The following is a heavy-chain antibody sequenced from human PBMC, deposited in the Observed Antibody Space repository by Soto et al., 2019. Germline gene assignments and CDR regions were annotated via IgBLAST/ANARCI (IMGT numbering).Heavy chain of an antibody. CDR1: GFSVNSKY. CDR3: TRDDVNCNGVRCYGVPRDV. V-gene: IGHV3-66*01. CDR2: IQSGGST. J-gene: IGHJ6*04. D-gene: IGHD2-15*01. Sequence: EVQLVESGGDLVQPGGSLRLSCAASGFSVNSKYMSWVRQAPGKGLEWVSLIQSGGSTYYAGSVKGRFTISRDFSENTLFLQMHSLRVEATAVYYCTRDDVNCNGVRCYGVPRDVWGKGTTVTVSA.